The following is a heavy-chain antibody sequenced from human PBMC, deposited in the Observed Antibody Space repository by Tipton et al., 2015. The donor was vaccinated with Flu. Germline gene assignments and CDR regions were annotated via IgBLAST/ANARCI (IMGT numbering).Heavy chain of an antibody. J-gene: IGHJ4*02. CDR3: AKVIPELVAGLDY. CDR1: GFTFSNAW. V-gene: IGHV3-23*01. D-gene: IGHD6-19*01. CDR2: ISGGGAIT. Sequence: GSLRLSCAASGFTFSNAWMSWVRQAPGKGLEWVSGISGGGAITYFADSVKGRFTISRDNSKNTLVLQMNSLRAEDTAVYYCAKVIPELVAGLDYWGQGTLVTVSS.